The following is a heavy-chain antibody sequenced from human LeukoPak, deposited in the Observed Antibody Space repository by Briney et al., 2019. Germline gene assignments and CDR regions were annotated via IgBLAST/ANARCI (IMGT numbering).Heavy chain of an antibody. CDR2: ISSSNSTI. D-gene: IGHD3-3*01. CDR1: GFTFSSYS. Sequence: PGGSLRLSCAVSGFTFSSYSMSWVRQAPGKGLEWLSYISSSNSTIYYADSVKGRFTISRDNSKNTLYLQMNSLRAEDTAVYYCAKDDVFGVVKNWGQGTLVTVSS. V-gene: IGHV3-48*01. J-gene: IGHJ4*02. CDR3: AKDDVFGVVKN.